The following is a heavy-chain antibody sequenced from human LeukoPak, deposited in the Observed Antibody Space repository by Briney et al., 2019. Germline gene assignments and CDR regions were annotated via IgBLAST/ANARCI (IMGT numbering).Heavy chain of an antibody. D-gene: IGHD2-2*01. CDR3: ARGHSTSGFDY. CDR2: IHHSGII. V-gene: IGHV4-34*01. J-gene: IGHJ4*02. CDR1: AASFSGYY. Sequence: SQTLSLTRSVDAASFSGYYCSWIRQVPGKGLEWLGEIHHSGIINYNPSLKSRLTLSEDTPNIQFSLRLTSVTAADTAVYFCARGHSTSGFDYWGRGTLVTVSS.